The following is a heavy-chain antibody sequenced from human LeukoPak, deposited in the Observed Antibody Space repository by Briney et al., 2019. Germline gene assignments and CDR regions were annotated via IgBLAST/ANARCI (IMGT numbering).Heavy chain of an antibody. Sequence: KTGGSLRLSCAASGFTFSSYAMSWVRQAPGKGLEWVSAISGSGGSTYYADSVKGRFTISRDNAKNSLYLQMNSLRAEDTAVYYCARDHPRPICSSTSCYIPYYFDYWGQGTLVTVSS. D-gene: IGHD2-2*02. V-gene: IGHV3-23*01. J-gene: IGHJ4*02. CDR1: GFTFSSYA. CDR3: ARDHPRPICSSTSCYIPYYFDY. CDR2: ISGSGGST.